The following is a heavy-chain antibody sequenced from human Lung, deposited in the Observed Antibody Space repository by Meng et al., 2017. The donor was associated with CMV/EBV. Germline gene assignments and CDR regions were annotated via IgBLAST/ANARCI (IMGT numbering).Heavy chain of an antibody. D-gene: IGHD2-2*01. V-gene: IGHV1-8*01. CDR3: ARTRIEVEPDGRKIKYYNYGMDV. J-gene: IGHJ6*02. Sequence: SVKVSCXASGYTFTTYDINWVRQATEQGLEWMGWMNPNSGNTGYAQKFQGRVTLTRVTSISTAYMELSSLTSDDTAVYYCARTRIEVEPDGRKIKYYNYGMDVWGQGTTVTVSS. CDR1: GYTFTTYD. CDR2: MNPNSGNT.